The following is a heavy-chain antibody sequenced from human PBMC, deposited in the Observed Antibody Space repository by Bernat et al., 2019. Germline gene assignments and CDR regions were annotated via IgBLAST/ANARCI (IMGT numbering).Heavy chain of an antibody. CDR1: GGSFSGYY. D-gene: IGHD4-17*01. CDR2: INHSGST. J-gene: IGHJ4*02. V-gene: IGHV4-34*01. CDR3: ARGGGRLTTVTPMDY. Sequence: VQLQQWGAGLLKPSETLSLTCAVYGGSFSGYYWSWIRQPPGKGLEWIGEINHSGSTNYNPSLKSRVTIPVDTSKNQFSLKLSSVTAADTAVYYCARGGGRLTTVTPMDYWGQGTLVTVSS.